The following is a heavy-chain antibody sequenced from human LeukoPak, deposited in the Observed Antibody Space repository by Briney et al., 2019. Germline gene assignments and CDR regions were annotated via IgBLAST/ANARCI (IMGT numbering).Heavy chain of an antibody. CDR2: IYHSGST. CDR1: GYSISSGYY. J-gene: IGHJ4*02. D-gene: IGHD6-19*01. Sequence: SETLSLTCTVSGYSISSGYYWGWIRQPPGKGLEWIGSIYHSGSTYYNPSLKSRVTISVDTSKNQFSLKLSSVTAADTAVYYCARDSSGRFDYWGQGTLVTVSS. CDR3: ARDSSGRFDY. V-gene: IGHV4-38-2*02.